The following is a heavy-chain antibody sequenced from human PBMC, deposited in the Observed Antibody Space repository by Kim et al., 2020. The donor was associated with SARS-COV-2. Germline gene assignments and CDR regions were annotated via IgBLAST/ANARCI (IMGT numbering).Heavy chain of an antibody. V-gene: IGHV3-33*01. J-gene: IGHJ4*02. Sequence: GGSLRLSCAASGFTFSSYGMHWVRQAPGKGLEWVAGIWYDGSNKYYADSVKGRFTISRDNSKNTLYLQMNSLSAEDTAVYYCARDWGRYYYDSSGLYYWGQGTLVTVSS. CDR2: IWYDGSNK. D-gene: IGHD3-22*01. CDR1: GFTFSSYG. CDR3: ARDWGRYYYDSSGLYY.